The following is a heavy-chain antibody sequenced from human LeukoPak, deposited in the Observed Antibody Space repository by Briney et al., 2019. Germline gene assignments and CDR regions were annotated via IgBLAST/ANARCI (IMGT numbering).Heavy chain of an antibody. J-gene: IGHJ2*01. D-gene: IGHD2-21*02. CDR1: GDPIRSSY. V-gene: IGHV4-59*01. CDR3: ARRWGLNRGHWYFYL. Sequence: SETLSLTCTVSGDPIRSSYWSWIRRPPGKGLEWIGYIYYTGTTTYNPSLKSRVTISVDTSKNQFSLHLSSVTAADTAVYYCARRWGLNRGHWYFYLWGRGTLVTVSS. CDR2: IYYTGTT.